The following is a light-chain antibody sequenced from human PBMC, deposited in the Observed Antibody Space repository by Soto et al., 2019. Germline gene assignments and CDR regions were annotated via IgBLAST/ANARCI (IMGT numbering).Light chain of an antibody. J-gene: IGKJ5*01. CDR3: QQTHSFPIT. V-gene: IGKV1-6*01. Sequence: ALPFNQSPSSLFASVGDRGTITCRASQGIRNDLGWYQQKPGKAPKRLIYAASSLQSGVPSRFSGSGSGTDFTLTISSLQPEDFAIYYCQQTHSFPITFGQGTRLEIK. CDR2: AAS. CDR1: QGIRND.